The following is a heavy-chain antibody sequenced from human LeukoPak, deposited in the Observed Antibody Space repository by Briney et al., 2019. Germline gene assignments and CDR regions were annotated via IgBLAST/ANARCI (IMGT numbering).Heavy chain of an antibody. CDR2: ISSSSSYI. CDR3: ARDRSPYYYDSSGYL. D-gene: IGHD3-22*01. Sequence: PGLSLRLSCAASGFTFSSYSMNWVRHAPGKGLEWVSSISSSSSYIYYADSVKGRFTISRDNAKNSLYLQMNSLRAEDTAVYYCARDRSPYYYDSSGYLWGQGTLVTVSS. V-gene: IGHV3-21*01. J-gene: IGHJ5*02. CDR1: GFTFSSYS.